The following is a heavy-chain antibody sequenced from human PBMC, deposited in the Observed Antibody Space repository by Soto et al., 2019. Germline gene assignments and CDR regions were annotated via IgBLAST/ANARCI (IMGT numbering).Heavy chain of an antibody. J-gene: IGHJ4*02. Sequence: NPSETLSLTCTVSGGSISSYYWSWIRQPPGKGLEWIGYIYYSGSTNYNPSLKSRVTISVDTSKNQFSLKLSSVTAADTAVYYCARAVDAGATYYFDYWGQGTLVTVSS. CDR1: GGSISSYY. V-gene: IGHV4-59*01. D-gene: IGHD1-26*01. CDR3: ARAVDAGATYYFDY. CDR2: IYYSGST.